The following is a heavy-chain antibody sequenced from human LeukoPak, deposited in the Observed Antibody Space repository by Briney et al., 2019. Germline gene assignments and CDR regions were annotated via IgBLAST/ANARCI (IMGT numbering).Heavy chain of an antibody. Sequence: ASVKVSCKASGYTFTSDDINWVRQATGQGLEWMGWMNPNSGNTGYAQKFQGRVTMTRNTSISTAYMELSSLRSEDTAVYYCARVSGYYYYYYMDVWGKGTTVTVSS. CDR2: MNPNSGNT. V-gene: IGHV1-8*01. CDR1: GYTFTSDD. CDR3: ARVSGYYYYYYMDV. J-gene: IGHJ6*03. D-gene: IGHD1-26*01.